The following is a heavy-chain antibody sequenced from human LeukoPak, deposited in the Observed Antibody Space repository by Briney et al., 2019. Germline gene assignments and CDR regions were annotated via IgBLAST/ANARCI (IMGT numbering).Heavy chain of an antibody. CDR3: TRSPATSSLGWFGP. J-gene: IGHJ5*02. CDR1: GLTFSSHW. CDR2: ITNDGSST. Sequence: GGSLRLSCAASGLTFSSHWMHWVRQAPGKGLVWVSRITNDGSSTTYADSVKGRFTISRDNAKNMLYLQVNSLRAEDTAVYYCTRSPATSSLGWFGPWGQGTLVTVSS. V-gene: IGHV3-74*01.